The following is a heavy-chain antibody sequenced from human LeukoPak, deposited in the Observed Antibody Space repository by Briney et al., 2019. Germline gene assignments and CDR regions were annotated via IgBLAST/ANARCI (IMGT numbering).Heavy chain of an antibody. V-gene: IGHV7-4-1*02. CDR1: GYTFTSYA. CDR2: INTNTGNP. D-gene: IGHD2-15*01. J-gene: IGHJ4*02. CDR3: ARVASCSGGSCRGGPYFDY. Sequence: ASVKVSCKASGYTFTSYAMNWVRQAPGQGLEWMGWINTNTGNPTYAQGFTGRFVFSLDTSVSTAYLQISSLKAEDTAVYYCARVASCSGGSCRGGPYFDYWGQGTLVTVSS.